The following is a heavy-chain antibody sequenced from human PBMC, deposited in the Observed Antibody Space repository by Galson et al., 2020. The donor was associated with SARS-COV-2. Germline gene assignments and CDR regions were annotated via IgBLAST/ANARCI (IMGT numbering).Heavy chain of an antibody. CDR3: ARAGYSSTWTLGDAFDV. CDR2: ISTDGNNK. V-gene: IGHV3-30*03. J-gene: IGHJ3*01. Sequence: GESLKISCAAPGFTFSNFGMHWVRQAPGKGLEWVAVISTDGNNKYDADSVKGRFTISRDNSNNTLYLQMNSLRPEDTAVYFCARAGYSSTWTLGDAFDVWGQGTLVTVSS. D-gene: IGHD6-13*01. CDR1: GFTFSNFG.